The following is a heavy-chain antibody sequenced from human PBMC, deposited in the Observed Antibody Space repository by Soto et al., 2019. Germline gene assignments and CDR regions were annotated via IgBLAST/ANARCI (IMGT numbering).Heavy chain of an antibody. V-gene: IGHV4-39*01. Sequence: SETLSLTCTVSGDSIISSDFYWGWVRQPPGKGLEWIGSIFYLGSSYYNPSLKSRVTMSVDTSKNQFSLRLRSVTAADTALYFCARHSLALRRNNWFDPWGQGIMVTVSS. CDR2: IFYLGSS. J-gene: IGHJ5*02. D-gene: IGHD3-3*02. CDR3: ARHSLALRRNNWFDP. CDR1: GDSIISSDFY.